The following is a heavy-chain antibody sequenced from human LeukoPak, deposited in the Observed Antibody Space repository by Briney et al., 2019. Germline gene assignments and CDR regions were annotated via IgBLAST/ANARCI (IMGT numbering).Heavy chain of an antibody. D-gene: IGHD5-24*01. CDR3: ARLAEATINY. CDR1: GESFSGYY. J-gene: IGHJ4*02. V-gene: IGHV4-34*01. CDR2: ITYSGST. Sequence: SETLSLTCAVYGESFSGYYWGWIRQPPGKGLEWIGSITYSGSTYYSPSLKSRVIISVDTSKNQFSLKLSSVTAADTAVYYCARLAEATINYWGQGTLVTVSS.